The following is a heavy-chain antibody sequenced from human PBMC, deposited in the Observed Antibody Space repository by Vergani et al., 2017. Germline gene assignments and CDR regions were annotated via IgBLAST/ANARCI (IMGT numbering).Heavy chain of an antibody. CDR3: ATGGDYYDSEEVW. D-gene: IGHD3-22*01. J-gene: IGHJ4*02. Sequence: QVQLVQSGAEVKKPGSSVKVSCKASGGTFSSYTISWVRQAPGQGLEWMGRITPILGIANYAQKFQGRVTITADKSTSTAYMELSSLRSEDTAVYYCATGGDYYDSEEVWWGQGTLVTVSS. V-gene: IGHV1-69*02. CDR1: GGTFSSYT. CDR2: ITPILGIA.